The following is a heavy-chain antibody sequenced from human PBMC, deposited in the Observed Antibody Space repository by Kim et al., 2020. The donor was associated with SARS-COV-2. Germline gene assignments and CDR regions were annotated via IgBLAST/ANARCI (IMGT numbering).Heavy chain of an antibody. CDR2: IKSKTDGGTT. Sequence: GGSLRLSCAASGFTFTNAWMSWVRQAPGKGLEWVGRIKSKTDGGTTDYAAPMNGRFTISRDDSKNTLYQQMNSRKTEDTAVYYCTTAVPDYYGMDVWGQGTPVTVSS. CDR3: TTAVPDYYGMDV. V-gene: IGHV3-15*01. CDR1: GFTFTNAW. J-gene: IGHJ6*02.